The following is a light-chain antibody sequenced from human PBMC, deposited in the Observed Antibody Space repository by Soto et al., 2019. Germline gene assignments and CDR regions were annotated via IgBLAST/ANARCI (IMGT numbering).Light chain of an antibody. CDR2: DVS. V-gene: IGLV2-11*01. Sequence: QSVLTQPRSVSGSPGQSVTISCTGTSTDVGGYNYVSWYQQHPGKVPKLMLYDVSKRPSGVPDRFSGSKSGNTASLTISGLQAEDEADYYCCSYPGRDTLDVFGSGTKLTVL. CDR1: STDVGGYNY. CDR3: CSYPGRDTLDV. J-gene: IGLJ1*01.